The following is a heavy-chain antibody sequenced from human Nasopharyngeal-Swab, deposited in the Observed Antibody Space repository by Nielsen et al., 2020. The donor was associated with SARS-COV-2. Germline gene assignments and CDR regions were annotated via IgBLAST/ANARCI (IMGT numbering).Heavy chain of an antibody. V-gene: IGHV5-51*01. J-gene: IGHJ6*02. CDR2: IYPGDSNT. Sequence: GESLKISCKGSGYSFTTYWIGWVRQMSGKGLEWMGIIYPGDSNTRYSPSFQGQVTISVDKYSSTAYLQWSSLKASDTAIYYCARPMRPMGHYYFGMDVWGQGTTVTVSS. CDR3: ARPMRPMGHYYFGMDV. CDR1: GYSFTTYW. D-gene: IGHD1-26*01.